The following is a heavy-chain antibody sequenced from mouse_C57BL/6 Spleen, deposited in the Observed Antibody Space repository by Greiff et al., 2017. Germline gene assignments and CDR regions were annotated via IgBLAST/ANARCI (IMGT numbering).Heavy chain of an antibody. CDR3: ARTGYDYPGY. V-gene: IGHV1-64*01. CDR2: IYPNSGST. D-gene: IGHD2-4*01. J-gene: IGHJ2*01. Sequence: QVQLQQSGPELVKPGASVKLSCKASGYTFTSYWMHWVKQRPGQGLEWIGMIYPNSGSTNYNEMFKSKATLTVDKSSSTAYMQLSSLTSRDSAVCYCARTGYDYPGYWGQGTTLTVSS. CDR1: GYTFTSYW.